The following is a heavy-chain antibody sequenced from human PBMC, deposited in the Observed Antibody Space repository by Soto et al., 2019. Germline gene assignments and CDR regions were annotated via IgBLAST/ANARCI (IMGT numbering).Heavy chain of an antibody. CDR3: ARSQGSSTSLEIYYYYYYGMDV. V-gene: IGHV1-69*01. CDR2: IIPISGTA. D-gene: IGHD2-2*01. Sequence: QVQLVQSGAEVKKPGSSVKVSCKASGGTFSSYAISWVRQAPGQGLEWMGGIIPISGTANYAQKFQGRVRITADESTSTAYKELSSLRSEDTAVYYCARSQGSSTSLEIYYYYYYGMDVWGQGTTVTVSS. J-gene: IGHJ6*02. CDR1: GGTFSSYA.